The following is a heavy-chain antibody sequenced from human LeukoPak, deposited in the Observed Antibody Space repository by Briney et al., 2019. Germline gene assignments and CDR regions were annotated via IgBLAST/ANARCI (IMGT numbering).Heavy chain of an antibody. CDR1: GGSISSYY. V-gene: IGHV4-39*07. J-gene: IGHJ4*02. D-gene: IGHD2-2*01. Sequence: SETLSLTCTVSGGSISSYYWGWIRQPPGKGLEWIGTIYYSGSPYYNPSLESRVTISLDTSKNQFSLRLNSLTAADTAVYYCAREIGRTKLTRRPFDYWGQGTLVTVSS. CDR2: IYYSGSP. CDR3: AREIGRTKLTRRPFDY.